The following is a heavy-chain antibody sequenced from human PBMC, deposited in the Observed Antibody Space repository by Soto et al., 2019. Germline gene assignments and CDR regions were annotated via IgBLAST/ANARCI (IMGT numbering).Heavy chain of an antibody. J-gene: IGHJ4*02. D-gene: IGHD6-19*01. CDR3: ARRTVNIRTFYSGLKTPCFDY. Sequence: QLQLHESGPGLVKPSETLSLTCAVSGDSMSSSDYYWGWIRQPPGKGLEWIGSIYYSGSTYYNPSLQSRVAISVDTSKNQFSLKLKSVTAADTAIYYCARRTVNIRTFYSGLKTPCFDYWGQGAPVTVSS. V-gene: IGHV4-39*01. CDR1: GDSMSSSDYY. CDR2: IYYSGST.